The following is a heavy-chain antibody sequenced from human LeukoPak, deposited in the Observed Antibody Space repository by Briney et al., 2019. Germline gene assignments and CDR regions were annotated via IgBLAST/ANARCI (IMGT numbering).Heavy chain of an antibody. CDR2: IYYSGTT. CDR1: GGSISNYC. V-gene: IGHV4-59*01. D-gene: IGHD6-13*01. J-gene: IGHJ4*02. CDR3: ARGVYIAAAQYGY. Sequence: PSETLSLTCTVSGGSISNYCWSWIRQPPGKGLEWIGYIYYSGTTNYNPSLKSRVTISVDTSKNQFSLKLNSVTAADTAVYYCARGVYIAAAQYGYWGQGTLVTVSS.